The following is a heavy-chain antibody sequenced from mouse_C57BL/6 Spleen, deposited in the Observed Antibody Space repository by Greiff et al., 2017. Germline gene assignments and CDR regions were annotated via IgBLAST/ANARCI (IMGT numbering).Heavy chain of an antibody. V-gene: IGHV5-12*01. CDR3: ARQYYYGSPIDY. J-gene: IGHJ4*01. CDR1: GFTFSDYY. CDR2: ISNGGGST. D-gene: IGHD1-1*01. Sequence: EVKLMESGGGLVQPGGSLKLSCAASGFTFSDYYMYWVRQTPEKRLEWVAYISNGGGSTYYPDTVKGRFTISRDNAKNTLYLQMSRLKSEDTAMYYCARQYYYGSPIDYWGQGTSVTVSS.